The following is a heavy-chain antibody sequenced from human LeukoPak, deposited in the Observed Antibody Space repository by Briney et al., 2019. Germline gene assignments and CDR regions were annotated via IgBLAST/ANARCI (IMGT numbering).Heavy chain of an antibody. J-gene: IGHJ3*02. CDR3: ARVAGFSSGWYVFDI. Sequence: GGSLRLSCVASGFTFSKYGMHWVRQAPGRGLEWVAAMWSDGSNRYHADSVKGRFTISRDNPKKTLYLQMNSLRAEDTAVYYCARVAGFSSGWYVFDIWGQGTMVTVSS. CDR1: GFTFSKYG. V-gene: IGHV3-33*01. D-gene: IGHD6-19*01. CDR2: MWSDGSNR.